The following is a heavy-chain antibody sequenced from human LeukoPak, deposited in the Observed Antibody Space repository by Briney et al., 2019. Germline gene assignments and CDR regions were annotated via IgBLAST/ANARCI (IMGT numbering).Heavy chain of an antibody. D-gene: IGHD2-2*01. CDR3: ARRRGYCSSTSCYFDY. CDR2: INHSGST. V-gene: IGHV4-34*01. Sequence: SETLSLTCAVYGGSFSGYYWSWLRQPPGKGLEWIGEINHSGSTNYNPSLKSRVTISVDTSKNQFSLKLSSVTAADTAVYYCARRRGYCSSTSCYFDYWGQGTLVTVSS. CDR1: GGSFSGYY. J-gene: IGHJ4*02.